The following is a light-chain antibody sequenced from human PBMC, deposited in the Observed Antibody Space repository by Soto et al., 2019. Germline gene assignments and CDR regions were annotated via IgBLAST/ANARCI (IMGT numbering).Light chain of an antibody. CDR1: SNDIGGYNY. V-gene: IGLV2-14*01. J-gene: IGLJ2*01. CDR3: SSYTITHIPVI. Sequence: QSALTQPASVSGSPGQSITISCTGTSNDIGGYNYVSWYQQHPGEAPKLIIYEVSNRPSGVSNRFSGSKSDNTASLTITGLQAEDEASYYCSSYTITHIPVIFGGGTK. CDR2: EVS.